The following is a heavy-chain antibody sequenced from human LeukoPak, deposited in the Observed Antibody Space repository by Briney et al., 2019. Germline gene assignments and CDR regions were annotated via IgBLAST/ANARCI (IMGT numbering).Heavy chain of an antibody. D-gene: IGHD6-13*01. J-gene: IGHJ4*02. CDR3: AKNGGASYSTSRTGFDY. CDR2: ISWNSGSI. V-gene: IGHV3-9*01. Sequence: PGGSLRLSCAASGFTFDDYAMHWVRQAPGKGLEWVSGISWNSGSIGYADSVKGRFTISRDNAKNSLYLQMNSLRAEDTALYYCAKNGGASYSTSRTGFDYWGQGTLVTVSS. CDR1: GFTFDDYA.